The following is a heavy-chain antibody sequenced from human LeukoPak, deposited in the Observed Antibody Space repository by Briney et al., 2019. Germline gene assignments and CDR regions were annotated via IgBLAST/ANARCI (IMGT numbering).Heavy chain of an antibody. D-gene: IGHD3-22*01. J-gene: IGHJ4*02. CDR1: GGSISSYY. CDR3: ASSVYYDSSGYYYRSGGFDY. V-gene: IGHV4-4*07. CDR2: IYTSGST. Sequence: SETLSLTCTVSGGSISSYYWSWIRQPAGKGLEWIGRIYTSGSTNYNPSLKSRVTMSVDTSKNQFSLKLSSVTAADTAVYYCASSVYYDSSGYYYRSGGFDYWGQGTLVTVSS.